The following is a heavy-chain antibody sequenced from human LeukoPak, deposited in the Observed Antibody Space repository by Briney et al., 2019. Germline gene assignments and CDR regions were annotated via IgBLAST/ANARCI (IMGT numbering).Heavy chain of an antibody. CDR3: AKDPYDSSGYSLYYFDY. CDR2: ISGSGGST. D-gene: IGHD3-22*01. Sequence: GGTLRLSCAASGFTFSSYGMSWVRQAPGKGLEWVSAISGSGGSTYYADSVKGRFTISRDNSKNTLYLQMNSLRAEDTAVYYCAKDPYDSSGYSLYYFDYWGQGTLVTVSS. V-gene: IGHV3-23*01. J-gene: IGHJ4*02. CDR1: GFTFSSYG.